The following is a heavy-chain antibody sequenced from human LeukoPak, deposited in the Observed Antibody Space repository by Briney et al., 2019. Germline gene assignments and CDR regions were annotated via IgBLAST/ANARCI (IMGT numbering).Heavy chain of an antibody. Sequence: SETLSLTCTVSGGSISSYYWSWIRQPPGKGLEWIGYIYYSGSTNYNPSLKSRVTISVDTSKNQFSLKLSSVTAADTAVYYCARVDTAILPYFDYWGQGTLVTASS. CDR3: ARVDTAILPYFDY. V-gene: IGHV4-59*01. J-gene: IGHJ4*02. D-gene: IGHD5-18*01. CDR1: GGSISSYY. CDR2: IYYSGST.